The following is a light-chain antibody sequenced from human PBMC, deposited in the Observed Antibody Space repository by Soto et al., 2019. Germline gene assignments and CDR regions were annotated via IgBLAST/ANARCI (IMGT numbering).Light chain of an antibody. CDR2: AAS. J-gene: IGKJ1*01. CDR1: QSISSY. CDR3: QQGYSTPQT. V-gene: IGKV1-39*01. Sequence: DIQMTQSPSSLSASVGDRVTITCRASQSISSYLNWYQQKPGKAPKLLIYAASSLQSGVPSRFSGSGSGTDFTLTFISLQPEDFATYYCQQGYSTPQTFGQGTKVEIK.